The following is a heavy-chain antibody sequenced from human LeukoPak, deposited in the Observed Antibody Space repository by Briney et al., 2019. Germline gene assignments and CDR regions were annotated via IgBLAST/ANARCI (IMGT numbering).Heavy chain of an antibody. V-gene: IGHV3-23*01. CDR2: FSGTGGST. CDR1: GFTFSSYA. Sequence: GGSLRLSCAASGFTFSSYAMSWVRQAPGKGLECVSGFSGTGGSTYYADSVKGRFTISRDNAKNTVYLQMNSLRVDDTAIYYCTRAITYFYGSVTYDWFDSWGQGTRVTVSS. D-gene: IGHD3-10*01. J-gene: IGHJ5*01. CDR3: TRAITYFYGSVTYDWFDS.